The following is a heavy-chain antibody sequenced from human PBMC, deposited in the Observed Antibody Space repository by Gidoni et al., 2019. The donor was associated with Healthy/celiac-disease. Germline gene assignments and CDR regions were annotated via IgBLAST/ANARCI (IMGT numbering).Heavy chain of an antibody. J-gene: IGHJ4*02. Sequence: QVQLVESGGGVVQPGRSLRLSCAASGFTFSSYAMHWVRQAPGKGLEWVAVISYDGSNKYYADSVKGRFTISRDNSKNTLYLQMNSLRAEDTAVYYCARAPMATIATNFDYWGQGTLVTVSS. CDR2: ISYDGSNK. D-gene: IGHD5-12*01. V-gene: IGHV3-30*04. CDR3: ARAPMATIATNFDY. CDR1: GFTFSSYA.